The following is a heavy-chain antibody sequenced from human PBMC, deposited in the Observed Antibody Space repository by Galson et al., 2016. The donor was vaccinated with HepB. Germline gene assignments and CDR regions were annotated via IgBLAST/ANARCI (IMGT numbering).Heavy chain of an antibody. D-gene: IGHD5-24*01. CDR3: AREGSPDGDNYLG. J-gene: IGHJ4*02. Sequence: SLRLSCAVSGFTFSSYTMNWVRQAPGKGLEWVSSITSSSTYIDYADSVKGRFTISRDNAKNSVFLQMNSLRAEDTAVYYCAREGSPDGDNYLGWGQGTLVTVSS. V-gene: IGHV3-21*01. CDR1: GFTFSSYT. CDR2: ITSSSTYI.